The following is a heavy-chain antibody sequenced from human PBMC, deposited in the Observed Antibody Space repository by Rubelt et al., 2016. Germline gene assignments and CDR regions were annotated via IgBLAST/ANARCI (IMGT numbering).Heavy chain of an antibody. Sequence: QVQLQESGPGLVKPSETLSLTCTVSGYSISSGYYWGWIRQPTGKGREWIGSIYYSGSTYYNPSLKSRVTISVDTSKNQFSLKLSSVTAADTAVYYCASEQGWGQGTLVTVSS. V-gene: IGHV4-38-2*02. J-gene: IGHJ4*02. CDR2: IYYSGST. CDR3: ASEQG. CDR1: GYSISSGYY.